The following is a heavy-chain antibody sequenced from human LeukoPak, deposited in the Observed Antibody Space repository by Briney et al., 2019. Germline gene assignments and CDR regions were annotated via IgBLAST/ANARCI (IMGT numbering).Heavy chain of an antibody. CDR2: ISGSGGST. D-gene: IGHD6-19*01. CDR1: GFTFSSYA. V-gene: IGHV3-23*01. CDR3: AKDGQYSSGWATTEYYYYYGMDV. Sequence: GGSLRLSCAASGFTFSSYAMSWVRQAPGKRLEWVSAISGSGGSTYYADSVKGRFTISRDNSKNTLYLQMNSLRAEDTAVYYCAKDGQYSSGWATTEYYYYYGMDVWGQGTTVTVSS. J-gene: IGHJ6*02.